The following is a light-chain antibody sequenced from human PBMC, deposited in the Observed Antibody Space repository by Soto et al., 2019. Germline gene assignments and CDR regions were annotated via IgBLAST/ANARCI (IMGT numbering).Light chain of an antibody. CDR3: CAFVRSNALL. V-gene: IGLV2-23*01. CDR1: SSDVGRYNY. CDR2: DVN. Sequence: QSVLTQPASVSGSPGQSITISCTGTSSDVGRYNYVSWYRQHPGTAPKLIISDVNSRPSGISNRFSGSKSGNTASLTISGLQAEDEADYYCCAFVRSNALLFGGGTKLTVL. J-gene: IGLJ2*01.